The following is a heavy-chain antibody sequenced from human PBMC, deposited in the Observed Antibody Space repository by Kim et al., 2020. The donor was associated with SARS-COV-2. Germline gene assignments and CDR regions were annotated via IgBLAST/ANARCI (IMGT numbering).Heavy chain of an antibody. Sequence: DSPQPVKGRFTIARDHSKNPLYLQMNSLRPEDTAIYQCTGGFMGVVSAMPYWGQGTLVTVSS. D-gene: IGHD2-21*01. V-gene: IGHV3-30*02. J-gene: IGHJ4*02. CDR3: TGGFMGVVSAMPY.